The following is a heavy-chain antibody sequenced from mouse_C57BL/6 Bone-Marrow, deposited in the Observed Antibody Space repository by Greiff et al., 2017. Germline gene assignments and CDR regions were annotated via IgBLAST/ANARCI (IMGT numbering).Heavy chain of an antibody. CDR2: IHPNSGST. CDR3: ARKGGYYYGSSYWYFDV. D-gene: IGHD1-1*01. J-gene: IGHJ1*03. Sequence: QVHVKQPGAELVMPGASVKLSCKASGYTFTSYWMHWVKQRPGQGLEWIGMIHPNSGSTNYNEKFKSKATLTVDKSSSTAYMQLSSLTSEDSAVYYCARKGGYYYGSSYWYFDVWGTGTTVTVSS. V-gene: IGHV1-64*01. CDR1: GYTFTSYW.